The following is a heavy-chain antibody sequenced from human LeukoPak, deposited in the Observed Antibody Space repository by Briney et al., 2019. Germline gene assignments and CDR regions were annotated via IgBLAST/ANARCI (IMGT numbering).Heavy chain of an antibody. D-gene: IGHD3-10*01. Sequence: PSETLSLTCTVSGGSISSSSYYWGSIRQPPGKGLEWIGSIYYSGSTYYNPSLKSRVTISVDTSKNQFSLKLSSVTAADTAVYYRARHPGRNWFDPWGQGTLVTVSS. V-gene: IGHV4-39*01. CDR2: IYYSGST. CDR3: ARHPGRNWFDP. CDR1: GGSISSSSYY. J-gene: IGHJ5*02.